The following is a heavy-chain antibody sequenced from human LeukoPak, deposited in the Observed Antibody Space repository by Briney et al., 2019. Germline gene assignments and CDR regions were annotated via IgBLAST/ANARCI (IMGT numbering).Heavy chain of an antibody. Sequence: ASVKVSCKASGYTFTSYGISWVRQAPGQGLEWMGWISAYNGNTNYAQKLQGRVTTTTDTSTSTAYMELRSLRSDDTAVYYCARDTAGYYDILTGYSKIPFYYYYYMDVWGKGTTVTVSS. CDR1: GYTFTSYG. V-gene: IGHV1-18*01. J-gene: IGHJ6*03. CDR2: ISAYNGNT. CDR3: ARDTAGYYDILTGYSKIPFYYYYYMDV. D-gene: IGHD3-9*01.